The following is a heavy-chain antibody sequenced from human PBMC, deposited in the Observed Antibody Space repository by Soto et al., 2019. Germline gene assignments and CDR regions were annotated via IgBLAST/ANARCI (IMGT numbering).Heavy chain of an antibody. CDR2: IYYSGST. CDR3: ARVSDSSRYPPPPIVY. J-gene: IGHJ4*02. V-gene: IGHV4-59*01. CDR1: GGSISSYY. D-gene: IGHD3-22*01. Sequence: SETLSLTCTVSGGSISSYYWSWIRQPPGKGLEWIGYIYYSGSTNYNPSLKSRVTISVDTSKNQFSLKLSSVTAADTAVYYCARVSDSSRYPPPPIVYRGPGLLVTLSS.